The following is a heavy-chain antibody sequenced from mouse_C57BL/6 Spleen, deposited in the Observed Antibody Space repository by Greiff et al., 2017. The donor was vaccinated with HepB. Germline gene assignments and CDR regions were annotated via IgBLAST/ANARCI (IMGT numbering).Heavy chain of an antibody. CDR3: ARLTDGYYGY. CDR1: GYTFTSYW. Sequence: QVQLQQPGAELVRPGSSVKLSCKASGYTFTSYWMHWVKQRPIQGLEWIGNIDPSDSETHYNQKFKDKATLTVDKSSSTAYMQLSSLTSEDSAVYYCARLTDGYYGYWGQGTTLTVSS. J-gene: IGHJ2*01. CDR2: IDPSDSET. D-gene: IGHD2-3*01. V-gene: IGHV1-52*01.